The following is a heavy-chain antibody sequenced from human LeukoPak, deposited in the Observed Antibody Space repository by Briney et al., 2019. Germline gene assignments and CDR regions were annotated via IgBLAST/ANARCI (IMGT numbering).Heavy chain of an antibody. Sequence: GGSLRLSCAVSGFTFSSYWMHWVRQAPGKGLVWVSRIHCDGSSTSYADSVKGRFTISRDKAKNTLYLQMNSLRVEDTAVYYCASHCSSTSCLDFWGEGTLVTVSS. CDR2: IHCDGSST. CDR3: ASHCSSTSCLDF. V-gene: IGHV3-74*01. D-gene: IGHD2-2*01. J-gene: IGHJ4*02. CDR1: GFTFSSYW.